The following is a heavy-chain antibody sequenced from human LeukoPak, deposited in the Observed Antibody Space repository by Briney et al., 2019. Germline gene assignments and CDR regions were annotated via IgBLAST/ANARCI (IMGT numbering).Heavy chain of an antibody. V-gene: IGHV3-74*01. CDR1: GFRLSGYW. Sequence: GGSLRLSCAASGFRLSGYWMHWVRQPPGKGLQWVSRINTDGINTYYADSVKGRFTTSRDNANNMLCLQMNSLRAEDTAVYYCARDTMLGMGNPWGQGTLVTVSS. J-gene: IGHJ5*02. D-gene: IGHD3-10*02. CDR2: INTDGINT. CDR3: ARDTMLGMGNP.